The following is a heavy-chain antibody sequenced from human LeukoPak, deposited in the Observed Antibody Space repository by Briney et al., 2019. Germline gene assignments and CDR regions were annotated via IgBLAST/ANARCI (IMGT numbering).Heavy chain of an antibody. CDR3: ARDGDGLRYFDWLLSPYYYYGMDV. V-gene: IGHV1-18*01. CDR1: GYTFTGYG. J-gene: IGHJ6*02. CDR2: ISAYNGNT. D-gene: IGHD3-9*01. Sequence: ASVKVSCKASGYTFTGYGISWVRQAPGQGLEWMGWISAYNGNTNYAQKLQGRVTMTTDTSTSTAYMELRSLGSDDTAVYYCARDGDGLRYFDWLLSPYYYYGMDVWGQGTTVTVSS.